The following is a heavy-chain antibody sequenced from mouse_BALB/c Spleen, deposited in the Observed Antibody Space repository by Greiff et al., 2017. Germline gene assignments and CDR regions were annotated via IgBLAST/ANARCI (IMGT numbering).Heavy chain of an antibody. Sequence: QVQLQQSGAELVRPGTSVKVSCKASGYAFTNYLIEWVKQRPGQGLEWIGVINPGSGGTNYNEKFKGKATLTADKSSSTAYMQLSSLTSDDSAVYFCARGYDYDDGYWGQGTTLTVSS. CDR2: INPGSGGT. CDR3: ARGYDYDDGY. CDR1: GYAFTNYL. D-gene: IGHD2-4*01. J-gene: IGHJ2*01. V-gene: IGHV1-54*01.